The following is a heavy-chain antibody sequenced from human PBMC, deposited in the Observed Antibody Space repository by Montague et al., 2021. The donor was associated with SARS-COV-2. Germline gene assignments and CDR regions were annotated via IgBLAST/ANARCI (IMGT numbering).Heavy chain of an antibody. CDR1: GYPISTGYY. V-gene: IGHV4-38-2*02. CDR3: AKVAGSHDTFDI. Sequence: SETLSLTCTVSGYPISTGYYWGWIRQPPGKGLEWIGTIYHSGSTYFNPPLKSRVTISVDTSKNQFSLNLSSVTAADTAVYYCAKVAGSHDTFDIWGRGTMVTVSS. D-gene: IGHD6-19*01. CDR2: IYHSGST. J-gene: IGHJ3*02.